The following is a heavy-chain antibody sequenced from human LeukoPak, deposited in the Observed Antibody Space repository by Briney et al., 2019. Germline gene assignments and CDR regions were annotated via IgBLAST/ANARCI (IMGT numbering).Heavy chain of an antibody. D-gene: IGHD6-25*01. J-gene: IGHJ6*02. CDR2: INPNSGGT. Sequence: ASVKVSCKASGYTFTGYYVHWVRQAPGQGLEWMGWINPNSGGTNYAQKFQGRVTLTRDTSISTAYMELSWLRSDDTAVYYCARGFSDILYYYYGMDVWSQGTTVTVSS. CDR1: GYTFTGYY. V-gene: IGHV1-2*02. CDR3: ARGFSDILYYYYGMDV.